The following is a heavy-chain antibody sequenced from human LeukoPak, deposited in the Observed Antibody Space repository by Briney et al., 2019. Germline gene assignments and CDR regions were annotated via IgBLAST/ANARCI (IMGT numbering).Heavy chain of an antibody. Sequence: PGGSLRLSCAASGFTFSSYAMTWVRQAPGKGLEWVSGISGSGGSTYYADSVKGRFTISRDNPKNTLYLQMNSLRAEDTAVYYCAKVSVVVAAAAHHFDYWGQGALVTVSS. V-gene: IGHV3-23*01. D-gene: IGHD2-15*01. CDR1: GFTFSSYA. CDR3: AKVSVVVAAAAHHFDY. CDR2: ISGSGGST. J-gene: IGHJ4*02.